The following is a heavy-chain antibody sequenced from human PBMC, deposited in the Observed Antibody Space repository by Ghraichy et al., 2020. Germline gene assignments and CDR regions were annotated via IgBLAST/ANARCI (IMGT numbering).Heavy chain of an antibody. V-gene: IGHV3-23*01. J-gene: IGHJ4*02. CDR1: GFTLSTYA. D-gene: IGHD2-15*01. CDR3: AKPPDIVVVVAATRFFDS. CDR2: IDGSGRTT. Sequence: GSLRLSCAASGFTLSTYAMSWVRQAPGKGLEWVSYIDGSGRTTFYADSVKGRFTISRDNSKNALYLEMNSLRADDTGVYYCAKPPDIVVVVAATRFFDSWGQGSLVTVSS.